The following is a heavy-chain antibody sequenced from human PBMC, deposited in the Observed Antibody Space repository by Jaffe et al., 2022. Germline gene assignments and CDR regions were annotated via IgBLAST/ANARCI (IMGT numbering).Heavy chain of an antibody. V-gene: IGHV3-30*02. Sequence: QVQLVESGGGVVQPGGSLRLSCAASGFTFSSYGMHWVRQAPGKGLEWVAFIRYDGSNKYYADSVKGRFTISRDNSKNTLYLQMNSLRAEDTAVYYCAKDQGYDYIWGSYRYENTFDYWGQGTLVTVSS. CDR3: AKDQGYDYIWGSYRYENTFDY. CDR1: GFTFSSYG. CDR2: IRYDGSNK. D-gene: IGHD3-16*02. J-gene: IGHJ4*02.